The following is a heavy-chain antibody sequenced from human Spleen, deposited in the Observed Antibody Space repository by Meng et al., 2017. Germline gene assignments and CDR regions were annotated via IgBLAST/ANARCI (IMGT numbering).Heavy chain of an antibody. CDR1: GYTFTGFY. V-gene: IGHV1-18*04. CDR2: ISGYSGNT. J-gene: IGHJ4*02. D-gene: IGHD3-10*01. CDR3: ARTVWLGELSLIDY. Sequence: ASVKVSCKASGYTFTGFYIHWVRQAPGQGLEWMGWISGYSGNTDYAQSLQGRVTMTTDTSTNTGYMELRSLRSDDTAVYYCARTVWLGELSLIDYWGQGTLVTVSS.